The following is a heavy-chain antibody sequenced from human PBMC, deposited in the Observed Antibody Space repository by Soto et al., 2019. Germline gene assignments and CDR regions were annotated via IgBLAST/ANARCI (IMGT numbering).Heavy chain of an antibody. J-gene: IGHJ4*02. CDR1: GYTFTSYG. CDR2: ISAYNGNT. Sequence: ASVKVSCKASGYTFTSYGISWVRQAPGQGLEWMGWISAYNGNTNYAQKLQGRVTMTTDTSTSTAYMEMRSLRSDDTAVYYCARSYDFWSGYYYFDYWGQGTLVTVSS. V-gene: IGHV1-18*01. D-gene: IGHD3-3*01. CDR3: ARSYDFWSGYYYFDY.